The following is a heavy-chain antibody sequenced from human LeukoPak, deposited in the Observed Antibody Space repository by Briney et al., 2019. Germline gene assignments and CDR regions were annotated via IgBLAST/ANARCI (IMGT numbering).Heavy chain of an antibody. CDR2: ISSSSSYI. Sequence: GGSLRLSCAASGFTFSSYSMNWVRQAPGKGLEWVSSISSSSSYIYYADSVKGRFTISRDNAKNSLYLQMNSLRAEDTAVYYCARVLEEAYYYDSSGPTPGAYGMDVWGQGTTVTVSS. J-gene: IGHJ6*02. CDR3: ARVLEEAYYYDSSGPTPGAYGMDV. V-gene: IGHV3-21*01. D-gene: IGHD3-22*01. CDR1: GFTFSSYS.